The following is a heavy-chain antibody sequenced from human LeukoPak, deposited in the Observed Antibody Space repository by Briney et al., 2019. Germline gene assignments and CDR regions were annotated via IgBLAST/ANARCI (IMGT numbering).Heavy chain of an antibody. D-gene: IGHD1-1*01. Sequence: SETLSLTCTVSGSSISSSSYYWGWIRQPPGKGLEWIGSIYYSGSTYYNPSLKSRVTISVDTSKNQFSLKLSSVTAADTAVYYCARPNWNDLHFDYWGQGTLVTVSS. CDR2: IYYSGST. V-gene: IGHV4-39*07. CDR3: ARPNWNDLHFDY. CDR1: GSSISSSSYY. J-gene: IGHJ4*02.